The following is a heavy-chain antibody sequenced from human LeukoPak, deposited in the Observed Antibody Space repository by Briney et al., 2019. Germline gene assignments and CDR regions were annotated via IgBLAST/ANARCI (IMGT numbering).Heavy chain of an antibody. CDR2: ISSSSSYI. J-gene: IGHJ5*02. V-gene: IGHV3-21*01. Sequence: PGGSLRLSCAASGFTLSNYSMNWVRQAPGKGLEWVSSISSSSSYIYYADSVKGRFTISRDNAKNSLYLQMNSLRAEDTAVYYCARAGNYYDSSGDNWFDPWGQGTLVTVSS. CDR1: GFTLSNYS. D-gene: IGHD3-22*01. CDR3: ARAGNYYDSSGDNWFDP.